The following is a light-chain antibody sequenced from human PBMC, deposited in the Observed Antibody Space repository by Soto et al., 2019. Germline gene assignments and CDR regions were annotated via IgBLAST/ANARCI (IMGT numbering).Light chain of an antibody. J-gene: IGLJ2*01. CDR1: SSDVGAYNY. CDR3: SSYITSSTPV. V-gene: IGLV2-14*03. CDR2: DVS. Sequence: QSALTQPASVSGSPGQSIAISCTGTSSDVGAYNYVSWYQQHPGKAPKLMVYDVSNRPSGVSDRFSGSKSGNTASLTVSGLQPEDEADYYCSSYITSSTPVFGGGTKVTVL.